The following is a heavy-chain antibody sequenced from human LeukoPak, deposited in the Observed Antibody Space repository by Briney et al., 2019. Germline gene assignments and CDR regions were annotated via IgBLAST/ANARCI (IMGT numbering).Heavy chain of an antibody. CDR2: IYYSGSP. D-gene: IGHD4-17*01. V-gene: IGHV4-59*01. CDR1: GGSINSYY. J-gene: IGHJ4*02. CDR3: ARDTNYGDYV. Sequence: SETLPLTCTVSGGSINSYYWNRIRQPPGKGLELIGYIYYSGSPTYNPSLKSRVTISVDTSKNQFSLQLSSVTAADTAVYYCARDTNYGDYVWGQGTLVTVSS.